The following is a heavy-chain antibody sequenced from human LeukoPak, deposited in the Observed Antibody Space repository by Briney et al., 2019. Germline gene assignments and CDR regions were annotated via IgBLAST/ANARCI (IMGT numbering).Heavy chain of an antibody. CDR2: INHVETT. CDR1: GGSFTDYY. CDR3: ARHAGYSSSWYTDY. V-gene: IGHV4-34*01. J-gene: IGHJ4*02. D-gene: IGHD6-13*01. Sequence: ASDTLSLTCAVSGGSFTDYYWTWIRQTPGKGLEWIGEINHVETTNYNPSLKSRVSLSIDTSKSQFSLKLSSVTAADTAVYYCARHAGYSSSWYTDYWGQGTLVTVSS.